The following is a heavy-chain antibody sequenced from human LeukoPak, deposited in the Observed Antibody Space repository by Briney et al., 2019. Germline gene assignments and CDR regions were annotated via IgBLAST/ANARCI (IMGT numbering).Heavy chain of an antibody. CDR1: GFTFSSYA. J-gene: IGHJ4*02. CDR2: ISGSDGST. CDR3: AKGGYNWNYFDY. V-gene: IGHV3-23*01. D-gene: IGHD1-20*01. Sequence: GGSLRLSCAASGFTFSSYATSWVRQAPGKGLEWVSAISGSDGSTYYADSVKGRFTISRDNSKNTLYLQMNSLRAEDTAVYYCAKGGYNWNYFDYWGQGTLVTVFS.